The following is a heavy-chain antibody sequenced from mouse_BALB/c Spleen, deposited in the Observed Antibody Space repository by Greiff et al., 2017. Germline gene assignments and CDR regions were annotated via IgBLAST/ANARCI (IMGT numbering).Heavy chain of an antibody. J-gene: IGHJ4*01. V-gene: IGHV1-80*01. CDR2: IYPGDGDT. CDR1: GYAFSSYW. Sequence: QVQLQQSGAELVRPGSSVKISCKASGYAFSSYWMNWVKQRPGQGLEWIGQIYPGDGDTNYNGKFKGKATLTADKSSSTAYMQLSSLTSEDSAVYFCARNYRYGESMDYWGQGTSVTVSS. D-gene: IGHD2-14*01. CDR3: ARNYRYGESMDY.